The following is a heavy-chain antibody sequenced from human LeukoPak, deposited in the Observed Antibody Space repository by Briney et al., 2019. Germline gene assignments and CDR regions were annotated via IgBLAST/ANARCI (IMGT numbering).Heavy chain of an antibody. Sequence: SETLSLTCAVYGGSLSGSYWSWIRQPPGKGLEWTGEINHSGSANYNPSLKSRVTLSIDKSKNQFSLNLNSVTAADTAVYYCARARRDSGYYKVDYWGQEPWSPSPQ. D-gene: IGHD3-3*01. J-gene: IGHJ4*01. V-gene: IGHV4-34*01. CDR2: INHSGSA. CDR1: GGSLSGSY. CDR3: ARARRDSGYYKVDY.